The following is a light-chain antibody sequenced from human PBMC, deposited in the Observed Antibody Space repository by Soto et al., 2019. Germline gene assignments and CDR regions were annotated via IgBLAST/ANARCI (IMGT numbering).Light chain of an antibody. J-gene: IGLJ2*01. V-gene: IGLV2-14*01. CDR1: SSDVGGCDY. Sequence: QSALTQPASVSGSPGQSITISCSGTSSDVGGCDYVSWYQQHPGKAPKLMIYDVTNRPSGVSNRFSGSKSGNTASLTISGLQAEDEADYYCSSYTSSSTLVFGGGTKLTVL. CDR2: DVT. CDR3: SSYTSSSTLV.